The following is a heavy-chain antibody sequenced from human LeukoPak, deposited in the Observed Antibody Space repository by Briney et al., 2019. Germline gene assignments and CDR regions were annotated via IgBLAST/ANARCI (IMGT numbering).Heavy chain of an antibody. V-gene: IGHV1-69*13. J-gene: IGHJ4*02. Sequence: SVKVSCKASGGTFSSYAISWVRQAPGQGLEWMGGTIPIFGTANYAQKFQGRVTITADESTSTAYMELSSLRSEDTAVYYCARDTQYSSSSTYFDYWGQGTLDTVSS. CDR3: ARDTQYSSSSTYFDY. CDR2: TIPIFGTA. D-gene: IGHD6-6*01. CDR1: GGTFSSYA.